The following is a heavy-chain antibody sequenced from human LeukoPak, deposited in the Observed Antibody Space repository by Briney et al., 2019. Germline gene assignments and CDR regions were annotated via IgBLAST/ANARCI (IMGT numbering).Heavy chain of an antibody. Sequence: SETLSLTCAVYGGSFSGYYWSWIRQPPGKGLEWIGEINHSGGTNYNPSLKSRVTISVDTSKNQFSLKLSSVTAADTAVYYCARLKRYFDWLPVRAFDIWGQGTMVTVSS. J-gene: IGHJ3*02. CDR2: INHSGGT. CDR1: GGSFSGYY. D-gene: IGHD3-9*01. V-gene: IGHV4-34*01. CDR3: ARLKRYFDWLPVRAFDI.